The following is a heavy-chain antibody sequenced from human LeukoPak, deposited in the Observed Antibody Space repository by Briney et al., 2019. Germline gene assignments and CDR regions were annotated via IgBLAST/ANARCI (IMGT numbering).Heavy chain of an antibody. CDR1: GFTFSSYA. J-gene: IGHJ3*02. CDR3: ARGVDAFDI. Sequence: GGSLRLSCAASGFTFSSYAMSWVRQAPGKGLEWVSAISGSGGSTYYADSVKGRFTISRDNAKNSLYLQMNSLRAEDTAVYYCARGVDAFDIWGQGTMVTVSS. V-gene: IGHV3-23*01. CDR2: ISGSGGST. D-gene: IGHD3-3*01.